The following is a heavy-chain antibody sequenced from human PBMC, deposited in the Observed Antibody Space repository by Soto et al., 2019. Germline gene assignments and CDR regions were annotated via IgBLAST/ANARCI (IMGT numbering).Heavy chain of an antibody. CDR3: ARGNDFWSGYLTFHYYYYYGMDV. Sequence: ASVKVSCKASGYTFTGYYMHWVRQAPGQGLEWMGWINPNSGGTNYAQKFQGWVTMTRDTSISTAYMELRRLRSDDTAVYYCARGNDFWSGYLTFHYYYYYGMDVWGQGTTVTVSS. D-gene: IGHD3-3*01. CDR2: INPNSGGT. V-gene: IGHV1-2*04. CDR1: GYTFTGYY. J-gene: IGHJ6*02.